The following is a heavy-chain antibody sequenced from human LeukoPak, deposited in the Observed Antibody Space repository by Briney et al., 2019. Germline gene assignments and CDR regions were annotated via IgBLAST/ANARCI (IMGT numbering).Heavy chain of an antibody. CDR2: IYYSGST. J-gene: IGHJ4*02. Sequence: PSETLSLTCTVSGGSISSSSYYWGWIRQPPGMGLEWIMSIYYSGSTYYNPSLKSRVTLSVDTSKNQFSLKLSSVTAADTAVYYCARTDVDIVPYYFDYWGQGTLVTVSS. CDR3: ARTDVDIVPYYFDY. V-gene: IGHV4-39*07. D-gene: IGHD5-12*01. CDR1: GGSISSSSYY.